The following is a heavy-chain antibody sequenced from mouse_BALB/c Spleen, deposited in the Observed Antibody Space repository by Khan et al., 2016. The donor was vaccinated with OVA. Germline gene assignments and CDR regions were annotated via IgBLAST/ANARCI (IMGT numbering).Heavy chain of an antibody. J-gene: IGHJ2*01. D-gene: IGHD1-1*01. V-gene: IGHV5-6-4*01. CDR3: TRHRCYYGKNTYFDY. CDR2: ISSGGSFT. Sequence: EVELVESGGDLVRPGGSLKLSCAASGFSFSTYSMSWVRQTPEKRLEWVATISSGGSFTYYPDSVKGRFTISRDNAKNSLYLQMSSLKSEDTAMXYCTRHRCYYGKNTYFDYGGQGTTLTVSA. CDR1: GFSFSTYS.